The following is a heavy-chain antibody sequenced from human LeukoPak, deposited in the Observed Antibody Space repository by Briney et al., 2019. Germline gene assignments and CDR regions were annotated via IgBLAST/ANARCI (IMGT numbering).Heavy chain of an antibody. CDR1: GFTFSGYA. CDR2: ISYDGSKT. V-gene: IGHV3-30*04. D-gene: IGHD3-10*01. Sequence: GRSLRLSCAASGFTFSGYAMHWFRQAPGKGLEWVTVISYDGSKTYYADSVKGRFTFSRDNSKNTLYLQMDSLRTEDTAIYYCARDVLSLGESPGAFDLWGQGTLVSVSS. CDR3: ARDVLSLGESPGAFDL. J-gene: IGHJ3*01.